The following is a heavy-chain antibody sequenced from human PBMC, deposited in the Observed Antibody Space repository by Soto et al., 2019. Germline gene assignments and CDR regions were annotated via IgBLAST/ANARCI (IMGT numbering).Heavy chain of an antibody. CDR3: ARDGGRSIFGVVQGYFDY. CDR1: GFTVSSNY. CDR2: IYSGGST. D-gene: IGHD3-3*01. Sequence: GGSLRLSCAASGFTVSSNYMSWVRQAPGKGLEWVSVIYSGGSTYYADSVKGRFTISRDNSKNTLYLQMNSLRAEDTAVYYCARDGGRSIFGVVQGYFDYWGQGTLVTVSS. V-gene: IGHV3-66*01. J-gene: IGHJ4*02.